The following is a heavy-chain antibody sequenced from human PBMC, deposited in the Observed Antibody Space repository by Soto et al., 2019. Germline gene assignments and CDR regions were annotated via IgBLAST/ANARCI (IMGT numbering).Heavy chain of an antibody. CDR3: ARRASLVRGIPNRWLDS. CDR1: GDSIISSRYN. Sequence: SETLSLTCTVSGDSIISSRYNWGWIRQSPANGLEWIGTISYSGSTFYSPSLRSRLTISVDTSKNQFSLTLSSVTAADTAVYYCARRASLVRGIPNRWLDSWGQGTLVTVSS. D-gene: IGHD3-10*01. V-gene: IGHV4-39*01. J-gene: IGHJ5*01. CDR2: ISYSGST.